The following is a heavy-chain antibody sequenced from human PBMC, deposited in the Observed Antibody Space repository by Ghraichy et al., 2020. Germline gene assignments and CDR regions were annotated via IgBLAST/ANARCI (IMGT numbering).Heavy chain of an antibody. V-gene: IGHV4-34*01. CDR1: GGSFSGYY. CDR2: INHSGST. Sequence: SETLSLTCAVYGGSFSGYYWSWIRQPPGKGLEWIGEINHSGSTNYNPSLKSRVTISVDTSKNQFSLKLSSVTAADTAVYYCARFLPFNCSSTSCNTNWFDPWGQGTLVTVSS. J-gene: IGHJ5*02. CDR3: ARFLPFNCSSTSCNTNWFDP. D-gene: IGHD2-2*01.